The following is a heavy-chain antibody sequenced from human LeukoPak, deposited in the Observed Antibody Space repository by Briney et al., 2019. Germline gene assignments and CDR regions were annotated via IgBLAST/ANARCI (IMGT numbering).Heavy chain of an antibody. V-gene: IGHV5-51*01. Sequence: GESLKISCKHSEYSFPNYCIGWVRQMPGKGLEWMGIIYPDDSDTRYSPSFQGQVTISADKSISTAYLQWSSLKASDTAMYYCARHGTAMVGWYFDYWGQGTLVTVSS. CDR1: EYSFPNYC. CDR2: IYPDDSDT. CDR3: ARHGTAMVGWYFDY. J-gene: IGHJ4*02. D-gene: IGHD5-18*01.